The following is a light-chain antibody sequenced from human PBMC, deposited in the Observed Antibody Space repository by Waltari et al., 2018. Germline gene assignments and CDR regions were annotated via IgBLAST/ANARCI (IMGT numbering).Light chain of an antibody. J-gene: IGLJ2*01. CDR2: GKD. CDR1: SLRTSY. V-gene: IGLV3-19*01. CDR3: SSRNGRANHVV. Sequence: SSELTQDPAVSVALGQTVRFTCQGDSLRTSYASWYQLKPGQAPVLVIYGKDNRPSGIPDRISGYSSGTAASFTITGAQAEDEADYYCSSRNGRANHVVFAGGTKVTVL.